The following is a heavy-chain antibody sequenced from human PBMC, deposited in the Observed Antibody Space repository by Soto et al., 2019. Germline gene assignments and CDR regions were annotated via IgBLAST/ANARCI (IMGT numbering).Heavy chain of an antibody. J-gene: IGHJ3*01. CDR1: GFIFADSA. CDR2: IRGKAESYTT. V-gene: IGHV3-73*01. Sequence: RRLSCAASGFIFADSAMHWVRQASGKGLEWVGRIRGKAESYTTSYAASVKGRFTISRDDSENTAYLQMSNLKTEDTALYYRTREAGPAATVDAFDVWGQGTMETVSS. D-gene: IGHD6-13*01. CDR3: TREAGPAATVDAFDV.